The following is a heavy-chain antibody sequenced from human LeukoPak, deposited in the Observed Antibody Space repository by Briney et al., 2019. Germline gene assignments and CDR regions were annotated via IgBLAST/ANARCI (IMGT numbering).Heavy chain of an antibody. CDR3: ARVLYGYGSLMNAFDI. D-gene: IGHD5-18*01. Sequence: GGSLRLSCAASGFTFSDYYMSWIRQAPGKGLEWVSYISSSGSTIYYADSVKGRFTISRDNAKNSLYLQMNSLRAEDTAAYYCARVLYGYGSLMNAFDIWGQGTMVTVSS. CDR2: ISSSGSTI. V-gene: IGHV3-11*01. J-gene: IGHJ3*02. CDR1: GFTFSDYY.